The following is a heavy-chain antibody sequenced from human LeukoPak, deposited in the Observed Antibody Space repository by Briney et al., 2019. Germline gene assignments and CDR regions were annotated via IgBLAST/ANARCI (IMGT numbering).Heavy chain of an antibody. V-gene: IGHV4-34*01. CDR3: ARHSGDRGFDP. J-gene: IGHJ5*02. CDR1: VGSFSGYY. Sequence: SETLSLTCAVYVGSFSGYYWSWIRQPPGKGLEWIGEINHSGSTYYNPSLKSRVTISVDTSKNQFSLKLSSVTAADTAVYYCARHSGDRGFDPWGQGTLVTVSS. CDR2: INHSGST. D-gene: IGHD1-1*01.